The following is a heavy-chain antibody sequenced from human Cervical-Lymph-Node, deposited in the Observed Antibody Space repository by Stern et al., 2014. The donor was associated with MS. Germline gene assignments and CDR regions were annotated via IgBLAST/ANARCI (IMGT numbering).Heavy chain of an antibody. CDR3: ARGHIPYAYNYLFDY. J-gene: IGHJ4*02. D-gene: IGHD5-24*01. V-gene: IGHV3-33*01. Sequence: VQLVESGGGVVQPGTSLRLSCAASGFTFRSYGMHWVRQAPGKGLEWVALVWYDGSTAYYRNSVKGRIHISMDNSNNTLFLQMNSLTAEDTAVYYCARGHIPYAYNYLFDYWGQGTLVTVSS. CDR2: VWYDGSTA. CDR1: GFTFRSYG.